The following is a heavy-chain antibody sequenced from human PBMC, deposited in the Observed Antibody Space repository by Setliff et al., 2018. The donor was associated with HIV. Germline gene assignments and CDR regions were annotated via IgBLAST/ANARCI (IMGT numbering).Heavy chain of an antibody. V-gene: IGHV4-61*02. CDR2: IYTSGST. D-gene: IGHD3-16*01. J-gene: IGHJ4*02. CDR3: ARGRGTTAG. CDR1: DGSISSGSYY. Sequence: PSETLSLTCTVSDGSISSGSYYWSWIRQPAGKGLEWIGRIYTSGSTNYNPSLKSRVTISVDTSKNQFSLKLSSVTAADTAVYYCARGRGTTAGWGQGTLVTVSS.